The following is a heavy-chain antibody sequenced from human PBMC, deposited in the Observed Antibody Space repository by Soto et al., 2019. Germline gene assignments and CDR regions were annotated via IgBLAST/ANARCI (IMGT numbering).Heavy chain of an antibody. CDR3: ARRDSVLWSGYYMGDKAFDI. D-gene: IGHD3-3*01. J-gene: IGHJ3*02. CDR1: GYTFTSYG. Sequence: QVQLVQSGAEVKKPGASVKVSCKASGYTFTSYGISWVRQAHGQGLEWMGWISAYNGNTNYAQKLQGRVTMTTDTSTSTAYMELRSLRSDDTAVYYCARRDSVLWSGYYMGDKAFDIWGQGTMVNVSS. V-gene: IGHV1-18*01. CDR2: ISAYNGNT.